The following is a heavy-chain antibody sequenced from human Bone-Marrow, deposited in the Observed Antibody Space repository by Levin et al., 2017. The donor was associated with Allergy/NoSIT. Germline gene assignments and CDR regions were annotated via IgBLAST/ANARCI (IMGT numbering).Heavy chain of an antibody. Sequence: SCAASGFTFSSYPMNWVRQAPGKGLEWVSSISSSGRYIYYADSVKGRFTSSRDNAKNSVSLQMSSLRVEDMAIYYCAREFDYHGSGSYLETWGQGTLVTVSS. CDR2: ISSSGRYI. J-gene: IGHJ5*02. V-gene: IGHV3-21*01. CDR1: GFTFSSYP. CDR3: AREFDYHGSGSYLET. D-gene: IGHD3-10*01.